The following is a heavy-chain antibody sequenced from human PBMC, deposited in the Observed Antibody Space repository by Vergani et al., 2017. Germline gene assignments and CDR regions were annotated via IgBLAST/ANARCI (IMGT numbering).Heavy chain of an antibody. CDR2: IHTGGST. CDR3: ARRIVGATGAEYFQH. D-gene: IGHD1-26*01. CDR1: GESIRSGSHY. J-gene: IGHJ1*01. Sequence: QVKLQESGPGLLKPSQTLSLTCTVSGESIRSGSHYWSWIRQPAGKGPEWIGHIHTGGSTDLNPSFKSRVSISVDTSKSQFSLKLNSVTVADTAVYYCARRIVGATGAEYFQHWGQGTLVTVSS. V-gene: IGHV4-61*02.